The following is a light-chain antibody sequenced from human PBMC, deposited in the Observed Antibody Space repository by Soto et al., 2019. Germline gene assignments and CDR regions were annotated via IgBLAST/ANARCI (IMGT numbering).Light chain of an antibody. J-gene: IGKJ1*01. CDR3: QQYGSSGT. CDR1: QSVSSN. Sequence: EIVMTQSPATLSVSPGEGATLSCRASQSVSSNLAWYQQKPGQAPRLLIYGASTRATGIPARFSGSGSGTDFTLSISRLEPEDFAVYYCQQYGSSGTFGQGTKVDNK. V-gene: IGKV3-15*01. CDR2: GAS.